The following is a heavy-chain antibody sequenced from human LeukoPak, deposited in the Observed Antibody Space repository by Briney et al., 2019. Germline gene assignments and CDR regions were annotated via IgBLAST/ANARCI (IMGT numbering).Heavy chain of an antibody. V-gene: IGHV3-30*18. CDR3: AKPGLLWFNWFDP. D-gene: IGHD3-10*01. J-gene: IGHJ5*02. Sequence: GRSLRLSCAASGFTFSSYGMHRVRQAPGKGLEWVAVISYDGSNKYYADSVKGRFTISRDNSKNTLYLQMNSLRAEDTAVYYCAKPGLLWFNWFDPWGQGTLVTVSS. CDR1: GFTFSSYG. CDR2: ISYDGSNK.